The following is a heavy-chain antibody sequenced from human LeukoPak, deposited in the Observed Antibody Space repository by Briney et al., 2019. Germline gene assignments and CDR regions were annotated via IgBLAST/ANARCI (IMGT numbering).Heavy chain of an antibody. V-gene: IGHV4-31*11. Sequence: PSRTLSLTCAVSGDSITSGAYYWSWIRQHPGKGLEWIGYIYYSGSTYYNPSLKSRVTISVDTSKNQFSLKLSSVTAADTAVYYCARDHPRDAFDIWGQGTMVTVSS. J-gene: IGHJ3*02. CDR2: IYYSGST. CDR1: GDSITSGAYY. CDR3: ARDHPRDAFDI.